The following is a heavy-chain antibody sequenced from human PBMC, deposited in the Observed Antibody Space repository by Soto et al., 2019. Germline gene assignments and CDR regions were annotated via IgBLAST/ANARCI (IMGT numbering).Heavy chain of an antibody. CDR1: GVTFSSYA. D-gene: IGHD7-27*01. J-gene: IGHJ4*02. Sequence: VKVSCKASGVTFSSYAISWVRQAPGQGLEWMGGIIPIFGTANYAQKFQGRVTITADESTSTAYMELSSLRSEDTAVYYCARITGDSPAEYYFDYWGQGTLVTVSS. CDR2: IIPIFGTA. CDR3: ARITGDSPAEYYFDY. V-gene: IGHV1-69*01.